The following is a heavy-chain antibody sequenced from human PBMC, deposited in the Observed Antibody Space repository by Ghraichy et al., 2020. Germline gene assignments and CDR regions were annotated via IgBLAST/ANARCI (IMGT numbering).Heavy chain of an antibody. CDR2: ISSSSSYI. J-gene: IGHJ4*02. Sequence: GVLNISCAASGFTFSSYSMNWVRQAPGKGLEWVSSISSSSSYIYYADSVKGRFTISRDNAKNSLYLQMNSLRAEDTAVYYCARSPPVAGGTYYFDYWGQGTLVTVSS. CDR1: GFTFSSYS. CDR3: ARSPPVAGGTYYFDY. V-gene: IGHV3-21*01. D-gene: IGHD6-19*01.